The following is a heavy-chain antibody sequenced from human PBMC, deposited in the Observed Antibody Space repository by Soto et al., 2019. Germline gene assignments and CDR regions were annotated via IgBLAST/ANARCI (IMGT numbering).Heavy chain of an antibody. CDR1: GFTFSSYA. J-gene: IGHJ6*02. Sequence: PGGSLRLSCAASGFTFSSYAMSWVRQAPGKGLEWVSAISGSGGSTYYADSVKGRFTISRDNSKNTLYLQMNSLRAEDTAVYYCAKALQYYDILTGYYDYYYYGMDVWGQGTTVTVSS. CDR3: AKALQYYDILTGYYDYYYYGMDV. D-gene: IGHD3-9*01. V-gene: IGHV3-23*01. CDR2: ISGSGGST.